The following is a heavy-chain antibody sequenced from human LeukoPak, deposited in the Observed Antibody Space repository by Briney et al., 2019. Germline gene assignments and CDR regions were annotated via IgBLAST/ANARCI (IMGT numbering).Heavy chain of an antibody. D-gene: IGHD6-19*01. CDR3: AKRCVRGWSTDAFDF. CDR1: GFTFSSYA. V-gene: IGHV3-23*01. Sequence: GGSLRLSCAVAGFTFSSYAMSWVRQAPGKGLEWVSTIRGSDGITYYADSVKGRFTISRDNSKNTLYLQMNSLRAEDTAVYYCAKRCVRGWSTDAFDFWGQGTMVTVSS. J-gene: IGHJ3*01. CDR2: IRGSDGIT.